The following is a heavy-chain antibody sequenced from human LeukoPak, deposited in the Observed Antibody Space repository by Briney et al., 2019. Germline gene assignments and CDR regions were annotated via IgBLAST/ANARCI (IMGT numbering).Heavy chain of an antibody. CDR1: GGSISSYY. CDR3: ARSVVISESDASDI. D-gene: IGHD3-22*01. J-gene: IGHJ3*02. CDR2: IYTSGST. Sequence: SETLSLTCTVSGGSISSYYWSWIRQPAGKGLEWIGRIYTSGSTNYNPSLKSRVTMSVDTSKNQFSLKLSSVTAADTAVYYCARSVVISESDASDIWGQGTMVTVSS. V-gene: IGHV4-4*07.